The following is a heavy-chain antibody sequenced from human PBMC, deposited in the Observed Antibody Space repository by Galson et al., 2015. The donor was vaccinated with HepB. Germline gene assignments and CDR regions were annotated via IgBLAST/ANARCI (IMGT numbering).Heavy chain of an antibody. D-gene: IGHD2-2*01. Sequence: SLRLSCAASGFTFSSYWMSWVRQAPGKGLEWVANIKQDGSEKNYVDSVKGRFTISRDNAKNSLYLQMNSLRAEDTAVYFCARDRYCSSTSCYGGRLDAFDIWGQGTMVTVSS. J-gene: IGHJ3*02. CDR2: IKQDGSEK. V-gene: IGHV3-7*01. CDR3: ARDRYCSSTSCYGGRLDAFDI. CDR1: GFTFSSYW.